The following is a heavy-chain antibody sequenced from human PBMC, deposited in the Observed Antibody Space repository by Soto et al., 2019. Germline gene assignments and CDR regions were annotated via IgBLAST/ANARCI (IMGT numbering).Heavy chain of an antibody. CDR2: IWYDGSNK. D-gene: IGHD4-17*01. CDR1: GFTFSSYG. J-gene: IGHJ6*02. CDR3: ARGNTADSYYGMDV. V-gene: IGHV3-33*01. Sequence: GGSLRLSCAASGFTFSSYGMHWVRQAPGKGLEWVAVIWYDGSNKYYADSVKGRFTISRDNSKNTLYLQMNSLRAEDTAVYYCARGNTADSYYGMDVWGQGTTVTVSS.